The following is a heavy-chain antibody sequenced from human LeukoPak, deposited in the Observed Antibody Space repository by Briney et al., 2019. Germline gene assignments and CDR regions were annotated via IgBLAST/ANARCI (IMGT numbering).Heavy chain of an antibody. CDR1: GGSISSTGYY. J-gene: IGHJ4*02. CDR2: IYYTGST. V-gene: IGHV4-39*07. D-gene: IGHD3-9*01. CDR3: AREVSDYDILTGWIDY. Sequence: SETLSLTCTVYGGSISSTGYYWGWIRQPPGKGLEWLGNIYYTGSTYYNPSLKSRVTISVDTSKNQFSLKLSSVTAADTAVYYCAREVSDYDILTGWIDYWGQGTLVSVSS.